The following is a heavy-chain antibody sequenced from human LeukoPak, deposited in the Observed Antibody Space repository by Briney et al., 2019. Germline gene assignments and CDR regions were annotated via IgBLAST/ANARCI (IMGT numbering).Heavy chain of an antibody. J-gene: IGHJ4*02. CDR3: ARDWATVTTDSQ. D-gene: IGHD4-17*01. Sequence: SETLSLTCAVYGGSFSGYYWSWIRQPAGKGLEWIGRINTSGSTNYNPSLKSRVTISVDTSKNQFSLKLSSVTAADTAVYYCARDWATVTTDSQWGQGTLVTVSS. CDR1: GGSFSGYY. V-gene: IGHV4-4*07. CDR2: INTSGST.